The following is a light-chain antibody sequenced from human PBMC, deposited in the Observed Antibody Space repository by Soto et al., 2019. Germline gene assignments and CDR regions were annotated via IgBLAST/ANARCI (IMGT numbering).Light chain of an antibody. V-gene: IGKV3-15*01. Sequence: EIVMTQSPATLSVSPGERATLSCMASQTVIRNLAWYQQKPGQTPRLLIFGASTRATGIPARFSGSGSGTDFTLTISRLEPEDFAVYYCQQYGSSPITFGQGTRLEIK. CDR1: QTVIRN. CDR3: QQYGSSPIT. J-gene: IGKJ5*01. CDR2: GAS.